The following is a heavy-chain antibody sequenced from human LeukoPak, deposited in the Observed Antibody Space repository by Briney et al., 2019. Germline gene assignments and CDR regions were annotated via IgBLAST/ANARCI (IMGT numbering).Heavy chain of an antibody. CDR2: IWYDGSNK. D-gene: IGHD1-26*01. CDR3: VKGVRMGVTSAFDI. J-gene: IGHJ3*02. CDR1: GFTFSSYG. Sequence: GGSLRLSCAASGFTFSSYGMHWVRQAPGKGLEWVAVIWYDGSNKYYADSVKGRFTIPRDNSKNTLYLQMNSLGAEDTAVYYCVKGVRMGVTSAFDIWGQGTMVTVSS. V-gene: IGHV3-33*06.